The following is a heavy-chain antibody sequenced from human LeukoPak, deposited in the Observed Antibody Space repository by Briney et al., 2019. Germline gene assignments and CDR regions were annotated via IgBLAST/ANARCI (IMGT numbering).Heavy chain of an antibody. J-gene: IGHJ4*02. V-gene: IGHV7-4-1*02. CDR3: ARGIQLWLVD. CDR2: INTNTGNP. CDR1: GYTFTIYA. D-gene: IGHD5-18*01. Sequence: ASVTVSCTASGYTFTIYAMNWVRQAPGQGLEWMGWINTNTGNPTYAQGFTGRFVFSLDTSVSTAYLQISSLKAEDTAVYYCARGIQLWLVDWGQGTLVTVSS.